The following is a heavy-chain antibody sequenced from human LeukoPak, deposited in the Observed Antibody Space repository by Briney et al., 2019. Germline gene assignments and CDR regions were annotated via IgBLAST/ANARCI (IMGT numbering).Heavy chain of an antibody. D-gene: IGHD3-22*01. CDR1: GYTFTSYG. Sequence: GASVKVSCKASGYTFTSYGISWVRQAPGQGLEWMGWISAYNGNTNYAQKLQGRVTMTTDTSTSTAYMELRSLRSDDTAVYYCAGDEGYYDSSGSSDYWGQGTLVTVSS. J-gene: IGHJ4*02. V-gene: IGHV1-18*01. CDR3: AGDEGYYDSSGSSDY. CDR2: ISAYNGNT.